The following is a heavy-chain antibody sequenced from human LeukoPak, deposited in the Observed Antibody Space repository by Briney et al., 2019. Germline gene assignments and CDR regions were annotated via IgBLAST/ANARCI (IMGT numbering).Heavy chain of an antibody. CDR2: IIPIFGTA. Sequence: ASVKVSCKASGGTFSSYAISWVRQAPGQGLEWMGGIIPIFGTANYAQKFQGRVTITADKSTSTAYMELRSLRSEDTAVYYCAREDYDILTGSLFHWGQGTLVTVSS. D-gene: IGHD3-9*01. V-gene: IGHV1-69*06. CDR1: GGTFSSYA. J-gene: IGHJ4*02. CDR3: AREDYDILTGSLFH.